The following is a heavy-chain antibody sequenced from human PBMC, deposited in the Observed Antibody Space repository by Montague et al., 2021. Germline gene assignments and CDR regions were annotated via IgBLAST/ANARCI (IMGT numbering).Heavy chain of an antibody. V-gene: IGHV4-38-2*02. CDR2: VSHGGST. Sequence: SETLSLTCTVSRSLITSDYYWGWLRQPPGKGLEWMWSVSHGGSTYYNPSLKSRVTISVDTSNNHFALKLTSVTAADTAMYYCARERDRYYYMDIWGKGTTITVSS. CDR1: RSLITSDYY. CDR3: ARERDRYYYMDI. J-gene: IGHJ6*03.